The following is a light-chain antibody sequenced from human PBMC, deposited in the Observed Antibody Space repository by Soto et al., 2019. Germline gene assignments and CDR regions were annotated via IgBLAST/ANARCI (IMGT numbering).Light chain of an antibody. Sequence: DIEMTQSPSTLSASVGDRVTITCRASQSISSWLAWYQQKPGKAPNLLIYGASSLDSGVPSRFSGSGSGTEFPLTISSLQPDDFATYYCQQYESYSCLTFGGGTKVEI. CDR1: QSISSW. J-gene: IGKJ4*01. CDR3: QQYESYSCLT. CDR2: GAS. V-gene: IGKV1-5*03.